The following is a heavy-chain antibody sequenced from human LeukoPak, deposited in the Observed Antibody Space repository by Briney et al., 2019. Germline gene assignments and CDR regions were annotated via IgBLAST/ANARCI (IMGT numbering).Heavy chain of an antibody. CDR3: ARDLKIAAAGIQVY. V-gene: IGHV1-18*01. CDR1: GYTFTSYG. Sequence: GASVNVSCKASGYTFTSYGISWVRQAPGQGLEWMGWISAYNGNTSYAQKLQGRVTMTTDTSTSTAYMELRSLRSDDTAVYYCARDLKIAAAGIQVYWGQGTLVTVSS. J-gene: IGHJ4*02. D-gene: IGHD6-13*01. CDR2: ISAYNGNT.